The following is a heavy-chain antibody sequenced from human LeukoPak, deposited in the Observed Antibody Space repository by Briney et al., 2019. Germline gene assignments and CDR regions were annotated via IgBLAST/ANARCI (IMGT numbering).Heavy chain of an antibody. J-gene: IGHJ4*02. CDR3: SRENGAFSPFGY. CDR2: ISLTGLT. Sequence: SETLSLTCAVSGGSISNTNWWSWVRQPPGQGLEWIGEISLTGLTHYNPSLESRVTVSLDESKNQLSLNLTSVTAADTAVYYCSRENGAFSPFGYWGQGTLVTVLS. V-gene: IGHV4-4*02. CDR1: GGSISNTNW. D-gene: IGHD2-8*01.